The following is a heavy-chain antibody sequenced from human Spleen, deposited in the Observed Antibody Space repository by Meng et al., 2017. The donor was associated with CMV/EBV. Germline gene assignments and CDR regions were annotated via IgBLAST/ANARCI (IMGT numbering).Heavy chain of an antibody. CDR3: ARLRASTSHYFDY. CDR1: GGSISSSGHY. V-gene: IGHV4-39*01. CDR2: VYYSGTT. J-gene: IGHJ4*02. Sequence: TFSGGSISSSGHYWGWIRQPPGKGLDWIGSVYYSGTTYYNPSLKSRVTISVDTSKNQFSLNLNSVTAADTAVYYCARLRASTSHYFDYWGQGTLVTAPQ.